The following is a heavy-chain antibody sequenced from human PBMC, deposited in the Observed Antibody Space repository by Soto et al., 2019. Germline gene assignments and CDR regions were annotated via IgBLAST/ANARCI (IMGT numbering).Heavy chain of an antibody. Sequence: PGESLKISCAASGFTVSSNYMSWVRQAPGKGLEWVSVIYSGGSTYYADSVKGRFTISRDNSKNTLYLQMNSLRAEDTAVYYCARDYPYDFWSYGMDVWGQGTTVTVSS. V-gene: IGHV3-53*01. J-gene: IGHJ6*02. CDR3: ARDYPYDFWSYGMDV. CDR2: IYSGGST. CDR1: GFTVSSNY. D-gene: IGHD3-3*01.